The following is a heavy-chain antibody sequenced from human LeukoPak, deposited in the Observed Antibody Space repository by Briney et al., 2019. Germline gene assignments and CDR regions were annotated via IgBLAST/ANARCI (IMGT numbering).Heavy chain of an antibody. D-gene: IGHD3-9*01. Sequence: SVKVSCKASGGTFSSYAISWVRQAPGQGLEWMGGIIPIFGTANYAQKLHGRVTITADESTSKAYMELSSLISEDTAVYYCARDKGVLRYFDLFQSWFDPWGQGTLVTVSS. V-gene: IGHV1-69*13. CDR1: GGTFSSYA. CDR3: ARDKGVLRYFDLFQSWFDP. J-gene: IGHJ5*02. CDR2: IIPIFGTA.